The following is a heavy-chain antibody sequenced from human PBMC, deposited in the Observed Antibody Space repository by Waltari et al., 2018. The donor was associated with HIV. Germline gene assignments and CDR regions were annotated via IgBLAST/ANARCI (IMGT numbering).Heavy chain of an antibody. J-gene: IGHJ4*02. CDR3: VRGDDRDW. V-gene: IGHV3-21*06. D-gene: IGHD2-21*01. CDR1: GFAFSDNT. Sequence: EVQLVESGGGPVKPGGSLRLSCAASGFAFSDNTMNWVRQAPGKGLEWVSSIGRDGYSYYADSVRGRFTISRDNAKNSLFVEMNSLRVEDTAVYYCVRGDDRDWWGQGTLVTVFS. CDR2: IGRDGYS.